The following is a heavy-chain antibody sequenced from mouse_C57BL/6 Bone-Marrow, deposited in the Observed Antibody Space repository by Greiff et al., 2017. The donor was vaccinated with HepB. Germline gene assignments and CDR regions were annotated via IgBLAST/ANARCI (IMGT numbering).Heavy chain of an antibody. V-gene: IGHV2-5*01. CDR2: IWRGGST. Sequence: VQLQQSGPGLVQPSQSLSITCTVSGFSLTSYGVHWVRQSPGKGLEWLGVIWRGGSTDYNAAFMSRLSITKDNSKSQVFFKMNSLQADDTAIYFCARIFNLALYAMDYWGQGTSVTVSS. CDR1: GFSLTSYG. D-gene: IGHD1-3*01. J-gene: IGHJ4*01. CDR3: ARIFNLALYAMDY.